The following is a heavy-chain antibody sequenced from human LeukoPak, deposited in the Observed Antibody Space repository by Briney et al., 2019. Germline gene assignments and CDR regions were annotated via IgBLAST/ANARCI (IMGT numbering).Heavy chain of an antibody. J-gene: IGHJ5*02. CDR3: ASAYDSSGFDP. D-gene: IGHD3-22*01. V-gene: IGHV3-21*01. Sequence: PGGSLRLSCSASGFTFSSYAMHWVRQAPGKGLEWVSSISSSSSYIYYADSVKGRFTISRDNAKNSLYLQMNSLRAEDTAVYYCASAYDSSGFDPWGQGTLVTVSS. CDR1: GFTFSSYA. CDR2: ISSSSSYI.